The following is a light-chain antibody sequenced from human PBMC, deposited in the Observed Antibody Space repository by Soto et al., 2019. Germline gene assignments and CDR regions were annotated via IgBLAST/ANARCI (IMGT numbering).Light chain of an antibody. Sequence: EIVLTQSPGTLSLSPGERATLSCRASQSASSSYLAWYQQKPGQAPRLLIYGASSRATGIPDRFSGSGSGTDFTLTISRLEPEDFAVYYCQQYNDRPRTFGQGTKVDIK. CDR2: GAS. V-gene: IGKV3-20*01. J-gene: IGKJ1*01. CDR3: QQYNDRPRT. CDR1: QSASSSY.